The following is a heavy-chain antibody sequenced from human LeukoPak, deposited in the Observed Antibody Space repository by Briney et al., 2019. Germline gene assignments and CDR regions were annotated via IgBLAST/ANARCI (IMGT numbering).Heavy chain of an antibody. J-gene: IGHJ4*02. CDR3: ARVIMGSYSDY. D-gene: IGHD3-10*01. Sequence: SVKVSCKASGGTFSSYAISWVRQAPGQGLDWMGRIIPIFGTANYAQKFQGRVTITPDESMSTAYMELRRRRSDDTAVYYCARVIMGSYSDYWGQGTLVTVSS. V-gene: IGHV1-69*13. CDR1: GGTFSSYA. CDR2: IIPIFGTA.